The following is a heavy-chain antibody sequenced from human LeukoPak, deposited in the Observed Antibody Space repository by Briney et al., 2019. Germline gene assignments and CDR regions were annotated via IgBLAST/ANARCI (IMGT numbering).Heavy chain of an antibody. CDR2: IYYSGNT. V-gene: IGHV4-39*07. D-gene: IGHD5-18*01. CDR3: ARGSVDTAMADYWYFDL. J-gene: IGHJ2*01. CDR1: GGSISSSAYY. Sequence: SETLSLTCSVSGGSISSSAYYWGWIRQPPGQGLEWFGSIYYSGNTYYNPSLKSPVTISIDTSKNQFSLKLSSVTAADTAVYYCARGSVDTAMADYWYFDLWGRGTLVTVSS.